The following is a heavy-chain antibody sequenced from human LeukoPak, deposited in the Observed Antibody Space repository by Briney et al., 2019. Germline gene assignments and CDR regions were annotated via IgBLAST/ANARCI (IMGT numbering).Heavy chain of an antibody. CDR3: ARDGYGDHTYFDC. Sequence: SETLSLTCAVSGGSISSGGYSWSWIRQPPGKGLEWIGYIYHSGSTYYNPSLKSRVTISVDRSKNQFSLKLSSVTAADTAVYYCARDGYGDHTYFDCWGQGTLVTVSS. D-gene: IGHD4-17*01. CDR2: IYHSGST. V-gene: IGHV4-30-2*01. J-gene: IGHJ4*02. CDR1: GGSISSGGYS.